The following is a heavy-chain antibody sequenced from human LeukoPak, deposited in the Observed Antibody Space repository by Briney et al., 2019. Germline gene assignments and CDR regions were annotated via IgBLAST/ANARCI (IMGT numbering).Heavy chain of an antibody. CDR2: IYYGGNT. Sequence: SETLSLTCTVSGGSVSSSSYYWGWIRQPPGKGLELIGTIYYGGNTYYNPSLKSRVTISIDTSKHQFSLTLTSVTAADTAIYYCARHEGASSTSFYGMDVWGQGTTVTVSS. J-gene: IGHJ6*02. D-gene: IGHD5/OR15-5a*01. CDR3: ARHEGASSTSFYGMDV. V-gene: IGHV4-39*01. CDR1: GGSVSSSSYY.